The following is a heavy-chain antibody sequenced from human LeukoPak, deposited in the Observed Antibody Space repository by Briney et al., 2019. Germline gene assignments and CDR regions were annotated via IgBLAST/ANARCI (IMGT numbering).Heavy chain of an antibody. CDR1: GYTFTGYY. V-gene: IGHV1-2*02. J-gene: IGHJ4*02. CDR2: INPNSGGT. Sequence: GASVKVSCKASGYTFTGYYMHWVRQAPGQGLEWMGWINPNSGGTNYAQKFQGRVTMTRDTSISTAYMELSRLRSDDTAVYYCARDRYDFWSGSTLDYWGQGTLVTVSS. CDR3: ARDRYDFWSGSTLDY. D-gene: IGHD3-3*01.